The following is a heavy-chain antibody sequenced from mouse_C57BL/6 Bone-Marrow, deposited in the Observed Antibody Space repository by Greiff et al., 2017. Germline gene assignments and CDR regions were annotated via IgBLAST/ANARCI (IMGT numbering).Heavy chain of an antibody. CDR3: AVDSSGYPY. D-gene: IGHD3-2*02. J-gene: IGHJ4*01. CDR2: IDPSDSYT. V-gene: IGHV1-59*01. Sequence: QVQLQQPGAELVRPGPSVKLSCKASGYTFPSSWMHWVQQRPGQGLEWIGVIDPSDSYTNYNQKFTGKATLTVDTSSSTAYMQLSSLTSEDSAVYYCAVDSSGYPYWGQGTSVTVSS. CDR1: GYTFPSSW.